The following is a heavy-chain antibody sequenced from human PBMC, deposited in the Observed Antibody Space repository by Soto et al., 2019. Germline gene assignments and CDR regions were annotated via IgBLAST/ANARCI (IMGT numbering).Heavy chain of an antibody. V-gene: IGHV3-23*01. D-gene: IGHD4-17*01. J-gene: IGHJ3*02. Sequence: EVQLLESGGGLVQPGGSLRLSCAASGFTFSSYAMSWVRQAPGKGLEWVSAISGSGGSTYYADSVNGRFTISRDNSKNSLYLQRNSLRAEDTAVYYCAKNGYGDYGRDAFDIWGQGTMVTVSS. CDR3: AKNGYGDYGRDAFDI. CDR2: ISGSGGST. CDR1: GFTFSSYA.